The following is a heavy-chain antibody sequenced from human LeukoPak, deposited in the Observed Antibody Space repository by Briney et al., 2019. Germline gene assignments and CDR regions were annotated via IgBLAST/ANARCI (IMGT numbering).Heavy chain of an antibody. CDR1: GGSFSGYY. Sequence: PSETLSLTCAVYGGSFSGYYWSWIRQPPGKGLEWIGEINHSGSTNYNPSLKSRVTISVDTSKNQFSLKLSSVTAADTAVYYCARGYYGFWSGYPRIYNWFDPWGQGTLVTVSS. J-gene: IGHJ5*02. CDR3: ARGYYGFWSGYPRIYNWFDP. V-gene: IGHV4-34*01. D-gene: IGHD3-3*01. CDR2: INHSGST.